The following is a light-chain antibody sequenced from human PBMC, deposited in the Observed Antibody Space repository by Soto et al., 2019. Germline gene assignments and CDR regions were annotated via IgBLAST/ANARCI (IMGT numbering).Light chain of an antibody. CDR2: APS. V-gene: IGKV1-16*01. Sequence: DIQMTQSPSSLSASVGDRVTIICRASQDISNYVAWFQQKPVKAPKSLTYAPSSLHSGVPSIFSGSGSGTDFTLTISSLQPEDLATYYGQQYETYPLTFGGGTKVEIK. J-gene: IGKJ4*01. CDR3: QQYETYPLT. CDR1: QDISNY.